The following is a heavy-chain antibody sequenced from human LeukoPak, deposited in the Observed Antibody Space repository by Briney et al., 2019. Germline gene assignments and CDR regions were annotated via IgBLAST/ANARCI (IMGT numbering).Heavy chain of an antibody. Sequence: PGGSLRLSCAASGFSFNNYAMSWVRQAPGKGLEWVSAISTTGGSTYYADSVKGRFTVSRDNSKNTLSLQMDSLRVEDTALYYCEKDWTTVVTPKGYYFDSWGQGTLVTVSS. D-gene: IGHD4-23*01. CDR2: ISTTGGST. J-gene: IGHJ4*02. CDR3: EKDWTTVVTPKGYYFDS. CDR1: GFSFNNYA. V-gene: IGHV3-23*01.